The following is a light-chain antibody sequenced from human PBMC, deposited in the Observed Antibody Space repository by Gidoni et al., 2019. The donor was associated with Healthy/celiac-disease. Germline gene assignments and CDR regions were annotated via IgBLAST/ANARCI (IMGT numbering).Light chain of an antibody. J-gene: IGLJ3*02. Sequence: SALTQPPSASGYPGQSVTISCTGTSSDVGGYNYHAWYQQHPGKAPKLMIYEVSKRPSGVPDRVSGSKSGSTASLTVSGLQAEDEADYYCSSYAGSNNFGVFGGGTKLTVL. CDR1: SSDVGGYNY. V-gene: IGLV2-8*01. CDR2: EVS. CDR3: SSYAGSNNFGV.